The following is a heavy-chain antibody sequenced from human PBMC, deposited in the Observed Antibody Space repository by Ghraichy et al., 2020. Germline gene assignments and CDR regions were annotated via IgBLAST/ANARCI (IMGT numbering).Heavy chain of an antibody. Sequence: SETLSLTCTVSGGSISSYYWSWIRQPPGKGLEWIGYIYYSGSTNYNPSLKSRVTISVDTSKNQFSLKLSSVTAADTAVYYCARRGYYDFWSGGFDYWGQGTLVTVSS. CDR3: ARRGYYDFWSGGFDY. D-gene: IGHD3-3*01. J-gene: IGHJ4*02. CDR2: IYYSGST. V-gene: IGHV4-59*08. CDR1: GGSISSYY.